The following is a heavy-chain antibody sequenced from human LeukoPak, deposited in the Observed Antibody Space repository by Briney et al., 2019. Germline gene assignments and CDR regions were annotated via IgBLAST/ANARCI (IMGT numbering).Heavy chain of an antibody. J-gene: IGHJ4*02. CDR2: IYYSGST. V-gene: IGHV4-39*07. CDR1: GGSISSSSYY. D-gene: IGHD3-3*01. Sequence: SETLSLTCTVSGGSISSSSYYWGWIRQPPGKGLEWIGSIYYSGSTNYNPSLKSRVTISVDKSRNQFSLKLNSVTAADTAVYYCARVRVGSGYYLLGYWGQGTLVTVSS. CDR3: ARVRVGSGYYLLGY.